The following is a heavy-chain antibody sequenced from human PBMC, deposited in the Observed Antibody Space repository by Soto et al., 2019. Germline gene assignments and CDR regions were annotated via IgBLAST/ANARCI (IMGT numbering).Heavy chain of an antibody. CDR2: ISPHNRNT. J-gene: IGHJ4*02. D-gene: IGHD3-10*01. Sequence: ASVKVPCKASGYTFGHFYITWVRQAPGQGLEWMGAISPHNRNTNYAEKFRGRVTMTTDTSTTTAYMELNSLRAEDTAVYYCWRLLLYFDYWGQGTLVTVSS. V-gene: IGHV1-18*01. CDR3: WRLLLYFDY. CDR1: GYTFGHFY.